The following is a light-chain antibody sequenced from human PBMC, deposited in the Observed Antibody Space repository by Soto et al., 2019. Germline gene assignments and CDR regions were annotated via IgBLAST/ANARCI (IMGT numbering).Light chain of an antibody. V-gene: IGLV1-44*01. J-gene: IGLJ1*01. CDR2: TTS. Sequence: QSVLNQPHSGSSTPGQRVSISCSGSSSNIGTSSVHWFQQLPGTAPKLLISTTSQRPSGVPERFSGSKSGTSASLAISGLQAEHEADYYCAAWDDSLNGHVCGTGTKGTVL. CDR1: SSNIGTSS. CDR3: AAWDDSLNGHV.